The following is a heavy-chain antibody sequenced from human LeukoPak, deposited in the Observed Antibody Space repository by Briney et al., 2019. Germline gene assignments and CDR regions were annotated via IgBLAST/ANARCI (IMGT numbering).Heavy chain of an antibody. Sequence: GGSLRLSCAAAGLTFSGSAMSWVRQAPGKGLEWVSLISGSGNSTYYADSVKGRFTISRDNSKNTLYLQMNSLRAEDTAVYYCAKVLVLVSANRYYFDYWGQGTLVTVSS. V-gene: IGHV3-23*01. CDR3: AKVLVLVSANRYYFDY. CDR1: GLTFSGSA. CDR2: ISGSGNST. J-gene: IGHJ4*02. D-gene: IGHD2-15*01.